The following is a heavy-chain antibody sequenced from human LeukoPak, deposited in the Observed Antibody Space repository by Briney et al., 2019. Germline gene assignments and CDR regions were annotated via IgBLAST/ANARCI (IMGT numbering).Heavy chain of an antibody. CDR1: GYTFTSYD. D-gene: IGHD6-13*01. Sequence: ASVKVSCKASGYTFTSYDINWVRQATGQGLEWMGWMNPNSGNTGYAQKFQGRVTMTRNTSISTAYMELSSLRSEDTAVYYCAREPRIAAAGTVDYWGQGTLVTVS. J-gene: IGHJ4*02. CDR2: MNPNSGNT. CDR3: AREPRIAAAGTVDY. V-gene: IGHV1-8*01.